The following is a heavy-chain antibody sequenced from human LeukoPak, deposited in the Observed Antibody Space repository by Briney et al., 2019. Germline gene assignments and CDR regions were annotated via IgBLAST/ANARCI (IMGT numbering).Heavy chain of an antibody. CDR3: ARDFTPEWFDIH. CDR1: GFTFGSYA. Sequence: GESLRLSCAASGFTFGSYAMSWVRQAPGKGLEWVGVISYDGSDEYYTDSVKGRFTISRDNSKNTVYLQMNSLRADDTAVYYCARDFTPEWFDIHWGQGTLVTVS. D-gene: IGHD3-3*01. CDR2: ISYDGSDE. J-gene: IGHJ4*02. V-gene: IGHV3-30*04.